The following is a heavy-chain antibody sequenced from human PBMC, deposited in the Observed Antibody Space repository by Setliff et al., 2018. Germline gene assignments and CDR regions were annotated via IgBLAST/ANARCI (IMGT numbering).Heavy chain of an antibody. CDR3: ATGKYYYDSSGKGETDEFDY. D-gene: IGHD3-22*01. CDR1: GFTFSSYA. V-gene: IGHV3-30*04. J-gene: IGHJ4*02. Sequence: GESLKISCAASGFTFSSYAMHWVRQAPGKGLEWVAVISYDGSNKYYADSVKGRFTISRDNSKNTLYLQMNSLRAEDTAVYYCATGKYYYDSSGKGETDEFDYWGQGTLVTVSS. CDR2: ISYDGSNK.